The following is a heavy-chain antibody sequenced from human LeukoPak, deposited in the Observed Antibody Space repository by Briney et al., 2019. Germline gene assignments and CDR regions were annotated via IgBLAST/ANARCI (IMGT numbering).Heavy chain of an antibody. CDR3: ARRFNSNYVWLFDP. D-gene: IGHD4-11*01. CDR2: IIPIFGTA. Sequence: SAKVSCKASGGTFSSYAISWVRQAPGQGLEWMGGIIPIFGTANYAQKFQGRVTITTDESTSTAYMELSSLRSEDTAVYYCARRFNSNYVWLFDPWGQGTLVTVSS. V-gene: IGHV1-69*05. CDR1: GGTFSSYA. J-gene: IGHJ5*02.